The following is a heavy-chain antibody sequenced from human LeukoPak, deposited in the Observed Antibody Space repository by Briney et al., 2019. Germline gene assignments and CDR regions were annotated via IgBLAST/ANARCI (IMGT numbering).Heavy chain of an antibody. V-gene: IGHV3-21*01. Sequence: GGSLRLSCAASGFTFSTYGMNWVRQAPGKGLEWVSSISSSSSYIYYADSVKGRFTISRDNAKNSLYLQLNSPRAEDTAVYYCARVGCSSSNCYDFDYWGQGTLVTVSS. J-gene: IGHJ4*02. CDR3: ARVGCSSSNCYDFDY. CDR2: ISSSSSYI. CDR1: GFTFSTYG. D-gene: IGHD2-2*01.